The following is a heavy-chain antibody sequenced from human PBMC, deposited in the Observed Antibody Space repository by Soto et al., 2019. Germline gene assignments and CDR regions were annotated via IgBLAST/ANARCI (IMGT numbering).Heavy chain of an antibody. Sequence: QVQLVESGGGVVQPGRSVRLSCAASGFTFGNFGIHWVRQAPGKGLEWVADISSDGSRKFYADSVKGRFTISRDNSKNTLYLQMNSLRTEDTAVYFCARGCSGGTNCFYFDFWGQGILVTVSS. J-gene: IGHJ4*02. CDR3: ARGCSGGTNCFYFDF. CDR1: GFTFGNFG. V-gene: IGHV3-30*03. CDR2: ISSDGSRK. D-gene: IGHD6-13*01.